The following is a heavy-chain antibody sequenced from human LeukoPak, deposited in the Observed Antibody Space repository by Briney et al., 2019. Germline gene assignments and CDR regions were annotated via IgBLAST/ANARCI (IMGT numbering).Heavy chain of an antibody. CDR3: AKDSYYFYGMDV. J-gene: IGHJ6*02. V-gene: IGHV3-9*01. CDR2: ISWNSGSI. CDR1: GFTFDDYA. Sequence: GGSLRLSCAASGFTFDDYAMHWVRQAPGKGLEWVSGISWNSGSIGYADSVKGRFTISRDNAKNSLYLQMNSLRAEDTALYYCAKDSYYFYGMDVWGQGTTVTVSS.